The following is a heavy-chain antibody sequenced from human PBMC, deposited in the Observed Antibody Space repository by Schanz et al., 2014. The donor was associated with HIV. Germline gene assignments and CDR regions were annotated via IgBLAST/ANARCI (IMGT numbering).Heavy chain of an antibody. V-gene: IGHV4-34*02. CDR3: ARGIRRDCSSPSCNTGWFDP. CDR2: GNHSGDA. Sequence: QVQLQQWGAGLLKPSETLSLTCAVYGSSVTYFYWSWIRQSPGKGLEWIAEGNHSGDANHNPSLKSRFTISVDTSKNQFSLKLSSVTAADTAVYYCARGIRRDCSSPSCNTGWFDPWGQGTLVTVSS. D-gene: IGHD2-2*02. CDR1: GSSVTYFY. J-gene: IGHJ5*02.